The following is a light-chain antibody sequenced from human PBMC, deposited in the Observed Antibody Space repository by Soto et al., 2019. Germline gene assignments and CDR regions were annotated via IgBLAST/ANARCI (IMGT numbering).Light chain of an antibody. CDR2: GAS. J-gene: IGKJ1*01. CDR3: QQYGSSPRT. CDR1: QSVSSSY. V-gene: IGKV3-20*01. Sequence: EIVLTQSPGTLSLSPGERATLSCRASQSVSSSYLAWYQQKPGQAPRLLIYGASSRDTGIPDRFSGSGSGTDFSLTSSRLEPEDFAVYYCQQYGSSPRTFGQGPKVEIK.